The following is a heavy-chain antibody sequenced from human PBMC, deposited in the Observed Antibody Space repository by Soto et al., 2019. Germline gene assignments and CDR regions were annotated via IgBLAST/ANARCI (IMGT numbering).Heavy chain of an antibody. J-gene: IGHJ3*02. CDR1: GVTFSSYA. CDR3: ARASSNHPFDAFDI. Sequence: ASVKVSCKASGVTFSSYAIGWVRQAPGQGLEWMGGIIPIFGTANYAQKFQGRVTITADESTSTAYMELSSLRSEDTAVYYCARASSNHPFDAFDIWGQGTMVTVSS. CDR2: IIPIFGTA. V-gene: IGHV1-69*13.